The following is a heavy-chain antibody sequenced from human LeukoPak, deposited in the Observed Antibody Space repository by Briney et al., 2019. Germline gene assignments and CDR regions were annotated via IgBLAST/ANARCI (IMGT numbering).Heavy chain of an antibody. CDR2: ISAYKGNT. Sequence: ASVKVSCKASGYTFTSSGISWVRQAPGQGLEWMGWISAYKGNTNYAQKLQGRVTMTTDTSTSTAYMELRSLRSDDTAVYYCARGFGSGSPKWFDPWGQGTLVTVSS. D-gene: IGHD3-10*01. CDR1: GYTFTSSG. CDR3: ARGFGSGSPKWFDP. V-gene: IGHV1-18*01. J-gene: IGHJ5*02.